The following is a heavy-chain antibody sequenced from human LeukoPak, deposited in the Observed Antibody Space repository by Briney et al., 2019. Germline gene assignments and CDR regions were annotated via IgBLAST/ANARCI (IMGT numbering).Heavy chain of an antibody. CDR2: MNPNSGNT. CDR3: ARGDYYDSSGYYDY. V-gene: IGHV1-8*03. D-gene: IGHD3-22*01. J-gene: IGHJ4*02. Sequence: ASVKVSCKASGYTFTSYDINWARQATGQGLEWMGWMNPNSGNTGYAQKFQGRVTITRNTSISTAYMELSSLRSEDTAVYYCARGDYYDSSGYYDYWGQGTLVTVSS. CDR1: GYTFTSYD.